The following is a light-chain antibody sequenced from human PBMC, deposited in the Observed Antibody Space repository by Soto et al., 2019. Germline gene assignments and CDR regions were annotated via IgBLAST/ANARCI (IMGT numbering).Light chain of an antibody. CDR2: DAF. J-gene: IGKJ1*01. CDR3: QQYNSFWT. CDR1: QSISTW. V-gene: IGKV1-5*01. Sequence: DIQMTQSPSTLSASVGDRVTITCRASQSISTWLAWYQQKPGKAPKLLIYDAFYLERGVPSRFSGSGSATEFTLTISSLQSDDLATYYCQQYNSFWTFGQGTKVEI.